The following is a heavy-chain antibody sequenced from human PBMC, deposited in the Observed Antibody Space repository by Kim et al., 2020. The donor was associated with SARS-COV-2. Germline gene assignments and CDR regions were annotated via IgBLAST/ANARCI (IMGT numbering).Heavy chain of an antibody. V-gene: IGHV4-31*03. D-gene: IGHD3-3*01. CDR1: GGSISSGGYY. Sequence: SETLSLTCTVSGGSISSGGYYWSWIRQHPGKGLEWIGYIYYSGSTYYNPSLKSRVTISVDTSKNQFSLLLSSVTAADTAVYYCARAMGIKIFGVVIVTWFDRWGQGTLVLVSS. CDR3: ARAMGIKIFGVVIVTWFDR. CDR2: IYYSGST. J-gene: IGHJ5*02.